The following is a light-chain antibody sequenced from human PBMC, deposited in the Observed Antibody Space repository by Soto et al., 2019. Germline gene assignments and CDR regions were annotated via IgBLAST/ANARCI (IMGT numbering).Light chain of an antibody. CDR2: HAS. Sequence: EIVLTQSPVTLSLSPGETGTLPCRASQNIRNNVAWYKERPGQAPRLLIYHASLTANGIPGRFSGGGSGTEVNLSISSLQSDDFAVYYCQQYDDWPRTFGQGTKVDIK. CDR1: QNIRNN. V-gene: IGKV3-15*01. CDR3: QQYDDWPRT. J-gene: IGKJ1*01.